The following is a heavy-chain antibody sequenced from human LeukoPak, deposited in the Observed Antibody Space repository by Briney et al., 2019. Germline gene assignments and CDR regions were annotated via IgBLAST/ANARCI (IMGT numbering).Heavy chain of an antibody. J-gene: IGHJ4*02. Sequence: GGSLRLSCAASGFTFSSYAMSWVRQAPGKGLEWVSAICGSGGSTYYADSVKGRFTISRDNSKNTLYLQMTRLRAEDTAVYYCAKGPDFWSGYSDYWGQGTLVTVSP. V-gene: IGHV3-23*01. CDR3: AKGPDFWSGYSDY. CDR2: ICGSGGST. D-gene: IGHD3-3*01. CDR1: GFTFSSYA.